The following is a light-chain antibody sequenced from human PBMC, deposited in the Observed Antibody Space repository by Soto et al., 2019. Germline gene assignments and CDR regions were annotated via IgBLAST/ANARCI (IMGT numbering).Light chain of an antibody. J-gene: IGLJ2*01. CDR1: NSNIGTNT. Sequence: QSVLTQPPSVSGTPGQRVTISCSGSNSNIGTNTVNWYQQLPGAAPKVLMYADNQRPSRVPDRFSGSKSGTSASLAISGLLSEDEADYYCAAWDDRLRGVVFGGGTKLTVL. CDR3: AAWDDRLRGVV. CDR2: ADN. V-gene: IGLV1-44*01.